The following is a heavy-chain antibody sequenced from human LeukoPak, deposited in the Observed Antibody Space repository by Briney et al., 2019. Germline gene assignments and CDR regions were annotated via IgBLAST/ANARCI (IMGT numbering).Heavy chain of an antibody. CDR2: NNKDGSVT. CDR1: GFTFSSSW. Sequence: TGGSQRLSCAASGFTFSSSWIHWVRQAPGRGLVWISHNNKDGSVTDYAESVKGRFSISRDNAKNTLYLQMNSLRVEDTAIYYCVKVRGRARVGYFDYWGQGTLVTVSS. V-gene: IGHV3-74*01. J-gene: IGHJ4*02. CDR3: VKVRGRARVGYFDY. D-gene: IGHD1-26*01.